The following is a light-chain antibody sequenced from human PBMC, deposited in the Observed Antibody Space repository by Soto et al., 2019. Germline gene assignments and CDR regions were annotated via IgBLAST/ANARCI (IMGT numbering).Light chain of an antibody. CDR3: QQSYSTPWT. J-gene: IGKJ1*01. V-gene: IGKV1-39*01. CDR1: QSFCSY. Sequence: DIQMTQSPSSLSASVGDRVTITCRASQSFCSYLNWYQQKPGIAPKLLIYAASSLQSGVPSRLSGSGSGTDFNLTISSLQPEDFATYYCQQSYSTPWTFGQGTKVEIK. CDR2: AAS.